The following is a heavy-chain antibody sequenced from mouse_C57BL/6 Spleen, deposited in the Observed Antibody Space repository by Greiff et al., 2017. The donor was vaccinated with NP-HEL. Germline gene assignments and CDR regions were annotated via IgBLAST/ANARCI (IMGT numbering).Heavy chain of an antibody. CDR1: GYTFTDYE. CDR3: TTDYYGSSPFAY. CDR2: IDPETGGT. V-gene: IGHV1-15*01. D-gene: IGHD1-1*01. Sequence: VQLQESGAELVRPGASVTLSCKASGYTFTDYEMHWVKQTPVHGLEWIGAIDPETGGTAYNQKFKGKAILTADKSSSTAYMELRSLTSEDSAVYYCTTDYYGSSPFAYWGKGTLVTVSA. J-gene: IGHJ3*01.